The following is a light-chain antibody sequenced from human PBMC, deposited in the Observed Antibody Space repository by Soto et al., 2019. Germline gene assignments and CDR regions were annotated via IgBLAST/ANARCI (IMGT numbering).Light chain of an antibody. Sequence: DIVMTQSPDSLAASLGERATISCKSSQSVLHSSNSRNYFAWYQQKPGQPPKLLIYWASTRASGVPDRFSGSGSGTDFTLTISSLQAEDVAVYYCQQYIETPLTFGGGTKVEIK. J-gene: IGKJ4*01. CDR1: QSVLHSSNSRNY. CDR2: WAS. CDR3: QQYIETPLT. V-gene: IGKV4-1*01.